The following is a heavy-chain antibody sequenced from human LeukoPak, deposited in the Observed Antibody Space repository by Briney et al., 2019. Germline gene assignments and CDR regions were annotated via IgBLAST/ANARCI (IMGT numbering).Heavy chain of an antibody. J-gene: IGHJ4*02. CDR2: IIPIFGTS. V-gene: IGHV1-69*13. CDR1: GYTFTSYG. D-gene: IGHD6-19*01. Sequence: SVKVSCKASGYTFTSYGISWVRQAPGQGLEWMGGIIPIFGTSNYAQKFQGRVTITPDESTSTAYMELSSLRSEDTAVYYCARYCSGWYYFDYWGQGTLVTVSS. CDR3: ARYCSGWYYFDY.